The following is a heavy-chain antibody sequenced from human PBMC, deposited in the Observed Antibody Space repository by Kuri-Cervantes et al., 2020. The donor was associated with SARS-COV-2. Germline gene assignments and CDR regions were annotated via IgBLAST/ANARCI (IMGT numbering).Heavy chain of an antibody. Sequence: GGSLRLSCAASGFTFSSYATHWVRQAPGKGLEWVAVISYDGSNKYYADSVKGRFTISRDNSKNTLYLQMNSLRAEDTAVYYCARDSSDSSGYLDHWGQGTLVTVSS. CDR2: ISYDGSNK. CDR1: GFTFSSYA. V-gene: IGHV3-30-3*01. D-gene: IGHD3-22*01. CDR3: ARDSSDSSGYLDH. J-gene: IGHJ4*02.